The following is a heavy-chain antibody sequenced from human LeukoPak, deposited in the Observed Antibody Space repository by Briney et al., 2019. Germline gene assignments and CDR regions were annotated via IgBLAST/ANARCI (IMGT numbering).Heavy chain of an antibody. CDR1: GFTFSDYY. D-gene: IGHD3-22*01. CDR3: ARVANYYDSSGYSFRGSYYYGMDV. V-gene: IGHV3-11*01. CDR2: ISSSGSTI. Sequence: PGGSLRLSCAASGFTFSDYYMSWNRQAPGKGLEWVSYISSSGSTIYYADSVKGRFTISRDNAKNSLYLQMNSLRAEDTAVYYCARVANYYDSSGYSFRGSYYYGMDVWGQGTTVTVSS. J-gene: IGHJ6*02.